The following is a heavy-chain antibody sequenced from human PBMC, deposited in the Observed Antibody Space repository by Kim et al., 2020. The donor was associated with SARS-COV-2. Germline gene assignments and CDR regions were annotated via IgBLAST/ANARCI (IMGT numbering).Heavy chain of an antibody. Sequence: GGSLRLSCAASGFIFGDYIMHWVRQAPGKSLEWVSGISGNSDTIDYAESVKGRFTISRDNAKNSLFLQLNSLRDEDTAFYYCVRTMFSTSSWYPEYFHQWGQGTLVTVSS. V-gene: IGHV3-9*01. D-gene: IGHD6-13*01. CDR2: ISGNSDTI. CDR3: VRTMFSTSSWYPEYFHQ. J-gene: IGHJ1*01. CDR1: GFIFGDYI.